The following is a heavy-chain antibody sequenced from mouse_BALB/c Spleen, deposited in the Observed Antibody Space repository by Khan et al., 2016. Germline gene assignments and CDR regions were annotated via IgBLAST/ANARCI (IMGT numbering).Heavy chain of an antibody. CDR1: GDSITSGY. D-gene: IGHD2-3*01. V-gene: IGHV3-8*02. J-gene: IGHJ2*01. CDR3: TRYDGYYVYY. CDR2: IRSSGDN. Sequence: EVQLQESGPSLVKPSQTLSLTCSVTGDSITSGYWNWIRKFPGNKLEYMGYIRSSGDNYYNPYLKSRNSITRDTSKNQYYLQLNSVNTEDTATYFCTRYDGYYVYYLGQGTTLTVSS.